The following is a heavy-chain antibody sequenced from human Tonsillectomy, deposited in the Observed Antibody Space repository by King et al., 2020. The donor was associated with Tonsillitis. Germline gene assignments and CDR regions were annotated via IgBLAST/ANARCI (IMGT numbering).Heavy chain of an antibody. D-gene: IGHD3-9*01. V-gene: IGHV3-23*04. Sequence: VQLVESGGGLVQPGGSLRLSCAASGFTFKNYAMNWVRQAPGKGLEWVSTVSGSGGSTYYADSVRGRFTISRDNSNNTLYLQMNTLRAEDTAVYYCAKTTGYLHAFDIWGLGTMVTVSS. J-gene: IGHJ3*02. CDR3: AKTTGYLHAFDI. CDR2: VSGSGGST. CDR1: GFTFKNYA.